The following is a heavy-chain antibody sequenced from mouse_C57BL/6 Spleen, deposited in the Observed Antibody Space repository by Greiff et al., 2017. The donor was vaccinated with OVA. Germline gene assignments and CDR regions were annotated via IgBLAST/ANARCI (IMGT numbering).Heavy chain of an antibody. Sequence: VQLQQSGAELARPGASVKLSCKASGYTFTSYGISWVKQRTGQGLEWIGEIYPRSGNTYYNEKFKGKATLTADKSSSTAYMELRSLTSEDSAVYFCASPYSNPVAYWGQGTLVTVSA. D-gene: IGHD2-5*01. CDR2: IYPRSGNT. V-gene: IGHV1-81*01. CDR1: GYTFTSYG. CDR3: ASPYSNPVAY. J-gene: IGHJ3*01.